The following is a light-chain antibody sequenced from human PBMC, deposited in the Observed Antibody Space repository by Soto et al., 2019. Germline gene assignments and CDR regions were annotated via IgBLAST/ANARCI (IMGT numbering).Light chain of an antibody. Sequence: IQMTQSPSSLSASLGDIVTITCRASQSISSYLNWYQQKPGKAPKLLIYAASSLQSGVPSRFSGSGSGTDFTLTISSLQPEDFATYYCQQSYSTPITFGQGTRLEI. J-gene: IGKJ5*01. CDR3: QQSYSTPIT. CDR1: QSISSY. V-gene: IGKV1-39*01. CDR2: AAS.